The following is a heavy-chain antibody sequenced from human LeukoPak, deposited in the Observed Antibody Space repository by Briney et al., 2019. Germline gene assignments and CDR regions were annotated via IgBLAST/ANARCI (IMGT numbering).Heavy chain of an antibody. Sequence: SVKVSCKASGGTFSSYGISWVRQAPGQRVEWMGGIIPIFGTANYAQKFQGRVTITADKSTSTAYMELSSLRSEDTAVYYCAKTPVGMVTLDYWGQGTLVTVSS. D-gene: IGHD5-24*01. V-gene: IGHV1-69*06. J-gene: IGHJ4*02. CDR1: GGTFSSYG. CDR2: IIPIFGTA. CDR3: AKTPVGMVTLDY.